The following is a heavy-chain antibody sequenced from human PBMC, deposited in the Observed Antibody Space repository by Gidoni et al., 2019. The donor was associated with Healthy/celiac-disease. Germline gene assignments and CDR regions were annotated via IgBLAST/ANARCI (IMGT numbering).Heavy chain of an antibody. J-gene: IGHJ6*02. CDR2: INPNSGGT. D-gene: IGHD3-10*01. CDR3: ARDYYYGSGVGYYGMDV. V-gene: IGHV1-2*02. CDR1: GYTFTGYY. Sequence: QVQLVQSGAEVTKPGASVKVSCKASGYTFTGYYMHWVRQAPGQGLEWMGWINPNSGGTNYAQKFQGRVTMTRDTSISTAYMELSRLRSDDTAVYYCARDYYYGSGVGYYGMDVWGQGTTVTVSS.